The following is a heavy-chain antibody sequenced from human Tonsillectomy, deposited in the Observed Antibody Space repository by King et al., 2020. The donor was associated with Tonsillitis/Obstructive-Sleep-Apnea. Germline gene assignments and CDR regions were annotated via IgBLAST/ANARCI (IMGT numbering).Heavy chain of an antibody. D-gene: IGHD4-23*01. V-gene: IGHV3-33*01. J-gene: IGHJ4*02. CDR1: GFTFSSYG. CDR3: ARDFITVVTSAVDY. CDR2: IWYDGSNK. Sequence: VQLVESGGGVVQPGRSLRLSCAASGFTFSSYGMHWVRQAPGKGLEWVAVIWYDGSNKYYADSVKGRFTISRDNSKNTLYLQMNSLRAEDTAVYYCARDFITVVTSAVDYWGQGTLVTVSS.